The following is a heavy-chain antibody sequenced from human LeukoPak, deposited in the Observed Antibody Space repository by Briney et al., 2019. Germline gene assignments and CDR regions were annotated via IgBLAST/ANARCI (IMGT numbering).Heavy chain of an antibody. Sequence: GGSLRLSCTASGFSFSDYYMSWIRQAPGKGLEWVSKISSSGSYKNYADSVKGRFTISRDNAKNSLYLQMNSLRAEDTAVYYCARDQEVATTDWGQGTLVTVSS. CDR2: ISSSGSYK. CDR1: GFSFSDYY. D-gene: IGHD5-12*01. CDR3: ARDQEVATTD. V-gene: IGHV3-11*06. J-gene: IGHJ4*02.